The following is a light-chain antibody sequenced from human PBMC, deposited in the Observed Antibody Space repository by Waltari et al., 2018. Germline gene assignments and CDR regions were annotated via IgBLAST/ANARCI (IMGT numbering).Light chain of an antibody. CDR2: QVS. Sequence: DVVLTQSLLSLPVTLGQPASLSCKSSQSLVQRDGNTYLNWIQKRQGQSPRRLIYQVSKWDSGVPDRFRCSGSGTDFTLNISRVEAEDVGVYYCMQSTNWLLLTFGRGTKVEIK. J-gene: IGKJ4*01. CDR3: MQSTNWLLLT. CDR1: QSLVQRDGNTY. V-gene: IGKV2-30*02.